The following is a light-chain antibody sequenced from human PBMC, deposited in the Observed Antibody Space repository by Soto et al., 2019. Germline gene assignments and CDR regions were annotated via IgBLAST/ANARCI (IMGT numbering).Light chain of an antibody. V-gene: IGKV3-15*01. CDR2: YTS. J-gene: IGKJ2*01. CDR1: QSVRYN. Sequence: EIVMTQSPATLSVSPGERATLSCRASQSVRYNLAWYQQKPGQAPRLLIYYTSTRATGIPARFSGSGSGTEFTLTISYLQSEDFAVYYCQQYNIWPPDTFGQGTKVEMK. CDR3: QQYNIWPPDT.